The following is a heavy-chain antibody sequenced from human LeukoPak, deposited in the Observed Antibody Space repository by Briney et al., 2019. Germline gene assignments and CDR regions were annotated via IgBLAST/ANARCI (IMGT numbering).Heavy chain of an antibody. V-gene: IGHV3-20*04. D-gene: IGHD2-8*01. J-gene: IGHJ4*02. Sequence: GGSLRLSCAASGFKFDDYGMSWVRQAPGKGLEWVSGISWNGGDTGYADSVKGRFTISRDNAKNSLFLQVNSLRADDTAFYYCAREGIYCVNGVCYLDYWGQGTLVTVSS. CDR3: AREGIYCVNGVCYLDY. CDR2: ISWNGGDT. CDR1: GFKFDDYG.